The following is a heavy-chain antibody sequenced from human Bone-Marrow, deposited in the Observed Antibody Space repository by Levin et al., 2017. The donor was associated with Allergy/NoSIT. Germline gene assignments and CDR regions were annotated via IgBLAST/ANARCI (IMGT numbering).Heavy chain of an antibody. CDR3: AREGYLDY. CDR2: INQDGSQK. Sequence: GGSLRLSCAASGFTFSSSWMSWVRQAPGKGLEWVANINQDGSQKYFVDSVKGRFTISRDNAKNSVYLQLNSLRAEDTAVYYCAREGYLDYWGQGSLVTVSS. J-gene: IGHJ4*02. V-gene: IGHV3-7*01. CDR1: GFTFSSSW.